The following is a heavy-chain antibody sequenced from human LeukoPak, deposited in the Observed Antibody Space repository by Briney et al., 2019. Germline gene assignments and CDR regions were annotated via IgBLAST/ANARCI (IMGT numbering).Heavy chain of an antibody. D-gene: IGHD3-3*01. J-gene: IGHJ6*02. CDR2: INPNSGGT. V-gene: IGHV1-2*06. CDR1: GYTFTGYY. CDR3: ARDSEPVLRFLEWLVYYYGMDV. Sequence: ASVNVSCKASGYTFTGYYMHWVRQAPGQGLEWMGRINPNSGGTNYAQKFQGRVTMTRDTSISTAYMELSRLRSDDAAVYYCARDSEPVLRFLEWLVYYYGMDVWGQGTAVTVSS.